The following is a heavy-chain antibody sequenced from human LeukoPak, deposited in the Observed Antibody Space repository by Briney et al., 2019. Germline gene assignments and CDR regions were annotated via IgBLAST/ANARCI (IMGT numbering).Heavy chain of an antibody. D-gene: IGHD3-22*01. V-gene: IGHV1-2*02. CDR3: ARERITMIHGWFDS. CDR1: GYSFTVYY. CDR2: INPATGDR. J-gene: IGHJ5*01. Sequence: ASVKLSCNSSGYSFTVYYMHWERQGPGQGLELMGWINPATGDRNYAQRFQGRVTMTRDTSISTASMELSRLRSEDTAVYYCARERITMIHGWFDSWGQGTLVTVSS.